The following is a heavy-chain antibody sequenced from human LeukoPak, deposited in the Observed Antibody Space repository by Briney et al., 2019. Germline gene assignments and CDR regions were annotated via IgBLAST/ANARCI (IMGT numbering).Heavy chain of an antibody. D-gene: IGHD5-18*01. J-gene: IGHJ5*02. Sequence: PSGTLSLTCTVSGGSISSYYWSWIRQPPGKGLEWIGYIYYSGSTNYNPSLKSRVTISVDTSKNQFSLKLSSVTAADTAVYYCARDVQLWYNWFDPWGQGTLVTVYS. V-gene: IGHV4-59*01. CDR1: GGSISSYY. CDR2: IYYSGST. CDR3: ARDVQLWYNWFDP.